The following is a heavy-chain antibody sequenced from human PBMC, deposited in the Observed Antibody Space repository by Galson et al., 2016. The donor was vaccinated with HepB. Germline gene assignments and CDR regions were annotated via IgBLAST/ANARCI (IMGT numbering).Heavy chain of an antibody. D-gene: IGHD3-10*01. J-gene: IGHJ5*01. V-gene: IGHV3-53*01. CDR2: IYDGGTT. CDR1: GFTVSSNC. Sequence: SLRLSCAASGFTVSSNCMTWVRQAPGKGLEGVSSIYDGGTTWYADSVKGRFTISRDNAKNTLYLEMTSLSAEDTAVYYCARGSWAPFESWGQGTLVTVSS. CDR3: ARGSWAPFES.